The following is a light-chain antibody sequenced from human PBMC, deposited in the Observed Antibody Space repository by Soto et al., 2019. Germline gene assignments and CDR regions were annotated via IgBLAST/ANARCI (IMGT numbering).Light chain of an antibody. J-gene: IGKJ2*01. CDR3: QLYNNWPPQQYT. CDR2: GAS. Sequence: EIVMTQSPATLSVSPGERATLSCRASQSVSSNLAWYQHKPGQAPRLLIYGASTRATGIPARFSASGSGTEFSLTFSSLQSDVFAVYFCQLYNNWPPQQYTFGQGTKLEIK. V-gene: IGKV3-15*01. CDR1: QSVSSN.